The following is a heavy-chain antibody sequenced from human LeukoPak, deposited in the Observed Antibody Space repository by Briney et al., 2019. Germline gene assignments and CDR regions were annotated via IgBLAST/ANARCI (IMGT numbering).Heavy chain of an antibody. CDR1: GGSFSGYY. V-gene: IGHV4-34*01. CDR2: INHSGST. J-gene: IGHJ5*02. Sequence: SGTLSLTCAVYGGSFSGYYWSWIRQPPGKGLEWIGEINHSGSTNYNPSLKSRVTISVDTSKNQFSLKLSSVTAADTAVYYCARGPKWELLPINWFDPWGQGTLVTVSS. CDR3: ARGPKWELLPINWFDP. D-gene: IGHD1-26*01.